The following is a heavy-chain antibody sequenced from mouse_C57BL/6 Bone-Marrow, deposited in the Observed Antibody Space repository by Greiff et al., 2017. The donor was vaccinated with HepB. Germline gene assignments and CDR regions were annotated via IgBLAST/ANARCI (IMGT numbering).Heavy chain of an antibody. CDR1: GFTFSDYG. V-gene: IGHV5-15*01. CDR3: ATMIRGYAMDY. D-gene: IGHD2-4*01. Sequence: EVQLQESGGGLVQPGGSLKLSCAASGFTFSDYGMAWVRQAPRKGPEWVAFISNLAYSIYYADTVTGRFTISRENAKNTLYLEMSSLRSEDTAMYYCATMIRGYAMDYWGQGTSVTVSS. J-gene: IGHJ4*01. CDR2: ISNLAYSI.